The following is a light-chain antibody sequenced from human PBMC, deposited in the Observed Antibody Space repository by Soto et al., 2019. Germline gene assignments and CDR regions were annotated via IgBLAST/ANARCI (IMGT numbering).Light chain of an antibody. CDR1: SGHGNYV. CDR2: VKSDGSH. J-gene: IGLJ2*01. CDR3: QTWDTGIVV. Sequence: QPVLTQSPSASASLGASVKLTCTLSSGHGNYVIAWHQQQPEKGPRYLMKVKSDGSHNKGDEIPDRFSGSSSGAERYLAISSLQSEDEADYYCQTWDTGIVVFGGGTKLTVL. V-gene: IGLV4-69*01.